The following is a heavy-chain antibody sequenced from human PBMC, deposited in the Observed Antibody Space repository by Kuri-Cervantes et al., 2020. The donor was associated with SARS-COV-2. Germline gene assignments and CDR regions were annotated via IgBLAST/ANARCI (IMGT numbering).Heavy chain of an antibody. J-gene: IGHJ5*02. CDR2: INWNGGST. V-gene: IGHV3-20*04. Sequence: GESLKISCAASGFTFDDYGMSWVRQAPGKGLEWVSGINWNGGSTGYADSVKGRFTISRDNAKNSLYLQMNSLRAEDTAVYYCARDLSDSSTPPHDPWGQGTLVTVSS. CDR1: GFTFDDYG. D-gene: IGHD2-2*01. CDR3: ARDLSDSSTPPHDP.